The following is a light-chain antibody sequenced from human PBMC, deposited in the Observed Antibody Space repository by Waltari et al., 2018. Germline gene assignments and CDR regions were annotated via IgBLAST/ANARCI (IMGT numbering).Light chain of an antibody. CDR1: KSISSW. CDR3: QQYNSYLYT. CDR2: DAS. J-gene: IGKJ2*01. V-gene: IGKV1-5*01. Sequence: DIQMTQSPSTLSASVGDRVTITCRASKSISSWLAWYQQKPGKAPKLLIYDASSLESGVPSRFSGSGSGTEFTLTISSLQPDDFATYYCQQYNSYLYTFGQGTKLEIK.